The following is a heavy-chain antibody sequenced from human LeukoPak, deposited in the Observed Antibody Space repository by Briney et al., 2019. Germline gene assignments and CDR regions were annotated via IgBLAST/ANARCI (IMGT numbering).Heavy chain of an antibody. J-gene: IGHJ4*02. CDR3: ARDRGFCSGGSCFPNFDF. Sequence: PGGSLRPSCAASGFTFSDYYMSWIRQAPGKGLEWVSYISSSGSTIYYADSVKGRFTISRDNAKNSLFLQMNSLRAEDTAVYYCARDRGFCSGGSCFPNFDFWGQGTLVTVSS. CDR1: GFTFSDYY. CDR2: ISSSGSTI. D-gene: IGHD2-15*01. V-gene: IGHV3-11*01.